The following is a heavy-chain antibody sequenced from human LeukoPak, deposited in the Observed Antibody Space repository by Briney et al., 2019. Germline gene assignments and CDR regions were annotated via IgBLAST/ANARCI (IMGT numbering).Heavy chain of an antibody. CDR2: INPNSGGT. CDR3: ARDPGITIFGVVIPRYGMDV. Sequence: ASVKVSCKASGYTFTGYYMHWVRQAPGQGLEWKGRINPNSGGTNYAQKFQGRVTMTRDTSISTAYMELSRLRSDDTAVYYCARDPGITIFGVVIPRYGMDVWGQGTTVTVSS. V-gene: IGHV1-2*06. J-gene: IGHJ6*02. CDR1: GYTFTGYY. D-gene: IGHD3-3*01.